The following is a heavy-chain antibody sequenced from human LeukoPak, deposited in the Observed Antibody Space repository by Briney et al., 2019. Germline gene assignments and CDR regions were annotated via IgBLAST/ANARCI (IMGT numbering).Heavy chain of an antibody. Sequence: PSETLSLTCAVSGDSISSSHWWSWVRQPPGKGLEWIGVIYLSGDTDYNPSLKSRVTISLDKSKNQFSLKLTSVTAADTAVYYCAKAGAGGYGSADRGYYYYGMDVWGQGTTVTVSS. J-gene: IGHJ6*02. D-gene: IGHD3-10*01. CDR2: IYLSGDT. V-gene: IGHV4-4*02. CDR1: GDSISSSHW. CDR3: AKAGAGGYGSADRGYYYYGMDV.